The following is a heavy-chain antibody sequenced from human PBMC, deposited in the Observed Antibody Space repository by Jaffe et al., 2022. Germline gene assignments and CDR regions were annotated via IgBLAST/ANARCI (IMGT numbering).Heavy chain of an antibody. D-gene: IGHD6-6*01. V-gene: IGHV1-2*06. CDR1: GYTFTGYY. CDR2: INPNSGGT. CDR3: ARAHSSSSSIYVGDYYYYYMDV. J-gene: IGHJ6*03. Sequence: QVQLVQSGAEVKKPGASVKVSCKASGYTFTGYYMHWVRQAPGQGLEWMGRINPNSGGTNYAQKFQGRVTMTRDTSISTAYMELSRLRSDDTAVYYCARAHSSSSSIYVGDYYYYYMDVWGKGTTVTVSS.